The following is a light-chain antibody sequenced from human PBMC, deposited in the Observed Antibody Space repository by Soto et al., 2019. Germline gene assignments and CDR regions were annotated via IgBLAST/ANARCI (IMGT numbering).Light chain of an antibody. CDR1: NSNVGYNA. Sequence: VLTHPPSASGTPGQRFTISCSGSNSNVGYNAVNWYQQLPGTAPKVVIYKNNQRPSGVPDRFSGSKSGTSASLAISGLQAEDEADYSCASWDDNLNGFVFGSGTKVTVL. CDR2: KNN. CDR3: ASWDDNLNGFV. J-gene: IGLJ1*01. V-gene: IGLV1-44*01.